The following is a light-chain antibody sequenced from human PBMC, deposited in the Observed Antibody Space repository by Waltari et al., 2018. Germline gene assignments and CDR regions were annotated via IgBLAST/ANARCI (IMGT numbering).Light chain of an antibody. J-gene: IGLJ2*01. CDR2: DVT. CDR3: SSYTNRILV. V-gene: IGLV2-14*03. CDR1: SSYIGDYDY. Sequence: QSALTQPASVSGSPDPSIPISSTVSSSYIGDYDYFSWYQQHPGEAPKRIIYDVTHRPSGISNRFSGSKSGSAASLTISGLQAEDEADYYCSSYTNRILVFGGGTKLTVL.